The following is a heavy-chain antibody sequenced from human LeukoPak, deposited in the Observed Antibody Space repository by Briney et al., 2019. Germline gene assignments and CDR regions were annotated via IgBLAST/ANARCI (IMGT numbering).Heavy chain of an antibody. CDR1: GGSISSYS. D-gene: IGHD2-2*01. CDR2: IYTTGST. V-gene: IGHV4-4*07. Sequence: SESLSLTCTVSGGSISSYSWSWSRQPAGKGLEWIGRIYTTGSTNYNPSLNSRVTMSVDTSKNQFSLRLSSVTAADTAVYYCARDQSYCSSTSCYFNWFDPWGLETLVTVSS. CDR3: ARDQSYCSSTSCYFNWFDP. J-gene: IGHJ5*02.